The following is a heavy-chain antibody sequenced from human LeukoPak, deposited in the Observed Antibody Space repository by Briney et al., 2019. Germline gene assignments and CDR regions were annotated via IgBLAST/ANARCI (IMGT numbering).Heavy chain of an antibody. CDR2: IGKSGGNT. D-gene: IGHD3-10*01. CDR3: AKDINYGSGPDS. Sequence: GGSLRLSCAASGFTFSAYAMSWVRQAPGKGLEWVSTIGKSGGNTYYADSVKGRFTISRDNSKNTLYLQMNSLRAEDTAVYYCAKDINYGSGPDSWGQGTLVTVSS. J-gene: IGHJ4*02. CDR1: GFTFSAYA. V-gene: IGHV3-23*01.